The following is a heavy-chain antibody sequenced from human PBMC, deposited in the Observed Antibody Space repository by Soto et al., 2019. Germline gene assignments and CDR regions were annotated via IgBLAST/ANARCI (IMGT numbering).Heavy chain of an antibody. CDR1: GGSISSYY. CDR3: ARGSEVGAARIDY. CDR2: IYYSGST. V-gene: IGHV4-59*01. D-gene: IGHD1-26*01. J-gene: IGHJ4*02. Sequence: SETLSLTCTVSGGSISSYYWSWIRQPPGKGLEWIGYIYYSGSTNYNPSLKSRVTISVDTSKNQFSLKLSSVTAADTAVYYCARGSEVGAARIDYWGQGTLVTVS.